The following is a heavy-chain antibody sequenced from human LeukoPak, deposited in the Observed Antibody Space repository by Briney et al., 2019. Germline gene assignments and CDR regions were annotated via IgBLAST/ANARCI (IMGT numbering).Heavy chain of an antibody. CDR1: GFTFSNYE. J-gene: IGHJ3*02. Sequence: GGSLRLSCAASGFTFSNYEMNWVRQAPGKGLEWVSYISTSGRTIYYADSVKGRFTISRDNAKNALYLQMNSLRAEDTAVYYCARATNWGYAFDIWGQGTVVTVSS. D-gene: IGHD7-27*01. CDR2: ISTSGRTI. CDR3: ARATNWGYAFDI. V-gene: IGHV3-48*03.